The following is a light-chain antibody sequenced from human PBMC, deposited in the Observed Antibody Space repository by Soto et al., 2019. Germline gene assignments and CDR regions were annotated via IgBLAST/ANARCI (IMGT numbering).Light chain of an antibody. CDR1: QSVRTD. CDR3: QQRSGWLT. CDR2: DAL. J-gene: IGKJ4*01. V-gene: IGKV3-11*01. Sequence: EIVFKQDPATLSLSPGERATLSCRASQSVRTDLAWYQPKPGQDPRLLIYDALHRATDIPARFSVSWSGTYFTLTISNLEAEDFAVYYCQQRSGWLTFGGGTKFDIK.